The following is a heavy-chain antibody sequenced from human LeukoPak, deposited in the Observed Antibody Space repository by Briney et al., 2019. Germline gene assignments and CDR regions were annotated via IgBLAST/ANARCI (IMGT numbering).Heavy chain of an antibody. CDR3: AREGCSGGVCYFDY. V-gene: IGHV4-4*07. D-gene: IGHD2-15*01. CDR1: GGSNSYYY. J-gene: IGHJ4*02. Sequence: SETLSLTCTVSGGSNSYYYWTWIRQPAGKGPEWIGRISSSGTTNYTPSLRSRVTLSLDMSENQFSLKLSSVTAADTAVYFCAREGCSGGVCYFDYWGRGTLVTVSS. CDR2: ISSSGTT.